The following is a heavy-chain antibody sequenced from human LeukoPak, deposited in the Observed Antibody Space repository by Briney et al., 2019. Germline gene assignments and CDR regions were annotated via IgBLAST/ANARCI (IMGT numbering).Heavy chain of an antibody. CDR1: GFSFSVYW. CDR3: ARDRYYGMDV. Sequence: GGSLRLSCAASGFSFSVYWMHWVRQAPGKGLVWVSRTNNDGSTAYADSVRGRFTISRDNAKNTLYLQLNSLRLEDTAVYYCARDRYYGMDVWGQGTTVTVSS. CDR2: TNNDGST. J-gene: IGHJ6*02. V-gene: IGHV3-74*01.